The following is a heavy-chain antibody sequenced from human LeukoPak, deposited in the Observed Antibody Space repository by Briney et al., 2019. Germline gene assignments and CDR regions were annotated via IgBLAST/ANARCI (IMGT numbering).Heavy chain of an antibody. CDR2: IYYSGST. D-gene: IGHD2-15*01. V-gene: IGHV4-59*08. CDR1: GGSINSYH. CDR3: ARSTPSVAVIDY. Sequence: SETLSLTCTVSGGSINSYHWSWIRQPPGKGLEWIGYIYYSGSTNYNPSLKSRVTMSVDTSKNQFSLKLSSVTAADTAVYYCARSTPSVAVIDYWGQGTLVTVSS. J-gene: IGHJ4*02.